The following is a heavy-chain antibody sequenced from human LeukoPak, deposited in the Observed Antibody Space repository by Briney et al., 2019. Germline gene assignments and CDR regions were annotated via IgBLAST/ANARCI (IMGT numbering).Heavy chain of an antibody. Sequence: ASVKVSFKASGYTFTSYYMHWVRQAPGQGLELMGIINPSGGITGYAQKLQGRVTMTRDTSTSTVYMELSSLRSEDTAVYYCARGGYQVGVDYWGQGTLVTVSS. CDR3: ARGGYQVGVDY. D-gene: IGHD3-16*01. CDR1: GYTFTSYY. CDR2: INPSGGIT. J-gene: IGHJ4*02. V-gene: IGHV1-46*04.